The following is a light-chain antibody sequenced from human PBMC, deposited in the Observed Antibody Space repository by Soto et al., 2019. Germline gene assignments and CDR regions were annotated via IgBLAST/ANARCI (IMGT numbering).Light chain of an antibody. J-gene: IGLJ1*01. CDR1: SSDVGGYKY. CDR3: NSYTRSDTLL. V-gene: IGLV2-14*01. Sequence: QSALTQPASVSGSPGQSITISCTGTSSDVGGYKYVSWYQQHPGKAPKLMIYDVSNRPSGVSNRFSGSKSGNTASLTISGLQAEDDADYYCNSYTRSDTLLFGTGTKVTVL. CDR2: DVS.